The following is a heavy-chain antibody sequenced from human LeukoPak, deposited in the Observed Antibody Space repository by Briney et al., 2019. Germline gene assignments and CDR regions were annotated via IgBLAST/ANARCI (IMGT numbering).Heavy chain of an antibody. Sequence: KPSETLCLTCAVSGYSFSSGYYWGWIRQPPGKGLEWIGSSYHSGSTYYTPSLKRRVTISVDTSKNQFSLKLSSVTAADTAAYYCASEEEAYSDILTGPTSWGKGPLVTASP. V-gene: IGHV4-38-2*01. CDR3: ASEEEAYSDILTGPTS. CDR1: GYSFSSGYY. J-gene: IGHJ5*02. CDR2: SYHSGST. D-gene: IGHD3-9*01.